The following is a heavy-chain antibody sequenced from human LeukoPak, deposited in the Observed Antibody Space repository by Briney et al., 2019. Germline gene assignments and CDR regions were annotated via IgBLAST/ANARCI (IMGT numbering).Heavy chain of an antibody. Sequence: KTGGSLRLSCAVSGFTFSIYAMSWVRQAPGKGLEWVSSIGGSGSGYSTYYADSVKGRFTISRDTSRNTLYLQMNSLTVEDTAVYFCAREGVPAVVAATPGDYWGPGTLVTVSS. D-gene: IGHD2-15*01. CDR2: IGGSGSGYST. V-gene: IGHV3-23*01. J-gene: IGHJ4*02. CDR1: GFTFSIYA. CDR3: AREGVPAVVAATPGDY.